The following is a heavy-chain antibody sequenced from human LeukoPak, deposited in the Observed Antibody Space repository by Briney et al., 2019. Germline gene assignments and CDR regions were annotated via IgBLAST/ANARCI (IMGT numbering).Heavy chain of an antibody. J-gene: IGHJ6*02. CDR1: GGSISSYY. D-gene: IGHD2-2*02. Sequence: KPSETLSLTCTVSGGSISSYYWSWIRQPPGKGLEWIGYIYYSGSTNYNPSLKSRVTISVDTSKNQFSLKLSSVTAADTAVYYCAGGGCSSTSCYTASLFYYYYGMDVWGQGTTVTVSS. CDR2: IYYSGST. V-gene: IGHV4-59*01. CDR3: AGGGCSSTSCYTASLFYYYYGMDV.